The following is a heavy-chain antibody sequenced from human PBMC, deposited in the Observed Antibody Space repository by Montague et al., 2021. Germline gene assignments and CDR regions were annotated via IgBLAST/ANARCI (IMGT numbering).Heavy chain of an antibody. V-gene: IGHV4-31*03. D-gene: IGHD6-13*01. Sequence: TLSLTCTVSGDSLSSVGYSWTWIRQPPGKGLEWIGYMYYSGSTYYNPSLKSRVTISGDTSKNHFSLRLTSVTAADTAVYYCARSRLATGDFDYWGQGTLVTVSS. CDR3: ARSRLATGDFDY. J-gene: IGHJ4*02. CDR2: MYYSGST. CDR1: GDSLSSVGYS.